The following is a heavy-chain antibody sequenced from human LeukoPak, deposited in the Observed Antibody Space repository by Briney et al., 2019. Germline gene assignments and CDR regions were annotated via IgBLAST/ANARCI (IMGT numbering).Heavy chain of an antibody. V-gene: IGHV3-30*04. Sequence: GGSLRLSCAASGFTFGSYAMHWVRQAPGKGLEWVADISYAGSNNYYADSAKGRYTISRDNSKTTLYLQMNSLRAEDTAVYYCARGGYSYGFGYFDSWGQGTLVTVSS. CDR3: ARGGYSYGFGYFDS. CDR1: GFTFGSYA. D-gene: IGHD5-18*01. CDR2: ISYAGSNN. J-gene: IGHJ4*02.